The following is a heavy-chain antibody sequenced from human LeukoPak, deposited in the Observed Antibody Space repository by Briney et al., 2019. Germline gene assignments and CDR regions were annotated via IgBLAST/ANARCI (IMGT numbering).Heavy chain of an antibody. J-gene: IGHJ6*03. CDR1: RFTFTNSA. CDR2: ISGSGGST. Sequence: GGSLRLSCGASRFTFTNSAMTWVRQAPGKGLEWVSAISGSGGSTYYADSVKGRFTISRDNSKNTLYLQMNSLRAEDTAVYYCAKGQDSHYYYMDVWGKGTTVTVSS. CDR3: AKGQDSHYYYMDV. V-gene: IGHV3-23*01.